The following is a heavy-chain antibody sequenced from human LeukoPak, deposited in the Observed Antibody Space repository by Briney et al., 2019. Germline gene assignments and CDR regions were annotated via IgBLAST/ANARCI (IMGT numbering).Heavy chain of an antibody. D-gene: IGHD6-13*01. CDR3: ARVNYSSSWYVAHYYYYYYMDV. Sequence: SETLSLTCAVSGGSISSGGYSWSWIRQPPGKGLEWIGYIYYSGSTYYNPSLKSRVTISVDTSKNQFSLKLSSVTAADTAVYYCARVNYSSSWYVAHYYYYYYMDVWGKGTTVTVSS. CDR1: GGSISSGGYS. J-gene: IGHJ6*03. CDR2: IYYSGST. V-gene: IGHV4-30-4*07.